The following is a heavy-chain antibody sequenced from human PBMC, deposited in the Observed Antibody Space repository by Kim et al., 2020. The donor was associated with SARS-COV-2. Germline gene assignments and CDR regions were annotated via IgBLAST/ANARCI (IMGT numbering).Heavy chain of an antibody. D-gene: IGHD3-3*01. CDR1: GFTFSSYG. V-gene: IGHV3-33*06. CDR2: IWHDGSKK. Sequence: GGSLRLSCAASGFTFSSYGMHWVRQTPDKGLEWVAVIWHDGSKKEYAGSVGGRFSVSRDNSKNTLYLQMNSLSGEDTAIYYCAKARAALRFLEWSEPKITMGGMDVWGQGTTVIVSS. CDR3: AKARAALRFLEWSEPKITMGGMDV. J-gene: IGHJ6*02.